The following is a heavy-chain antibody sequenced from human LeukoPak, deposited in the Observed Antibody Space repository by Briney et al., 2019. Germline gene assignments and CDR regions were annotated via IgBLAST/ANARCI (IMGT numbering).Heavy chain of an antibody. V-gene: IGHV4-39*02. J-gene: IGHJ6*03. CDR3: ARESRSNYGVYYYYSMDV. D-gene: IGHD4-11*01. Sequence: SETLSLTCTVSGGSISSSSYYWGWIRQPPGKGLEWIGSIYYSGSTYYNPSLKSRVTISVDTSKNQFSLKLSSVTAADTAVYYCARESRSNYGVYYYYSMDVWGKGTTVTVSS. CDR2: IYYSGST. CDR1: GGSISSSSYY.